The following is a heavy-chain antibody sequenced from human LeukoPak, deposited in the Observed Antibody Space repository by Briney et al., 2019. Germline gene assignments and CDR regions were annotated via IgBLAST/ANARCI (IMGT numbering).Heavy chain of an antibody. D-gene: IGHD1-26*01. V-gene: IGHV3-7*01. CDR2: IKQDGSEK. CDR1: GFTFSSYW. J-gene: IGHJ4*02. CDR3: ARGYSGSY. Sequence: GGSLRLSCVASGFTFSSYWMSWVRQAPGKGLEWVANIKQDGSEKYYVDSVKGRFTISRDNAKNSLYLQMNSLRAEDTAVYYCARGYSGSYWGQGILVTVSS.